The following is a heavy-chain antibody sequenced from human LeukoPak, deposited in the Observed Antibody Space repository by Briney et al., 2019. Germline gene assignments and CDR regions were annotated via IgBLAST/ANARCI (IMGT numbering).Heavy chain of an antibody. CDR3: ARTPGIVGARGYFDY. J-gene: IGHJ4*02. D-gene: IGHD1-26*01. CDR2: ISSSGSTI. CDR1: GFTFSSYE. V-gene: IGHV3-48*03. Sequence: PGGSLRLSCAASGFTFSSYEMNWVRQAPGKELEWVSYISSSGSTIYYADSVKGRFTISRDNAKNSLYLQMNSLRAEDTAVYYCARTPGIVGARGYFDYWGQGTLVTVSS.